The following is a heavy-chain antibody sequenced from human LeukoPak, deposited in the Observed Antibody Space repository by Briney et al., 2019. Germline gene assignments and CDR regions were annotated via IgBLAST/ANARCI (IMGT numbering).Heavy chain of an antibody. CDR3: ARVGMALGAFDI. D-gene: IGHD5-24*01. CDR2: IYHSGST. J-gene: IGHJ3*02. V-gene: IGHV4-4*02. CDR1: GGSIKSNNW. Sequence: PSETLSLTCAVSGGSIKSNNWWSWIRQPPGKGLEWIGYIYHSGSTYYNPSLKSRVAISVDRSKNQFSLKLSSVTAADTAVYYCARVGMALGAFDIWGQGTMVTVSS.